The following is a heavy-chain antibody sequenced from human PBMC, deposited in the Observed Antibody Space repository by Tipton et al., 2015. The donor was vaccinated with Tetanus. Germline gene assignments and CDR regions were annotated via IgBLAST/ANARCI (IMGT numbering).Heavy chain of an antibody. Sequence: TLSLTCTVFGGSISSSTYYWGWIRQPPGKGLEWIGTINYIQGTYHNPSLKSRVTISVDTSKNQFSLKLSSVTAADTAVYYCARNTVAGTVTFDYWGQGTLVTVSS. J-gene: IGHJ4*02. D-gene: IGHD6-19*01. CDR1: GGSISSSTYY. V-gene: IGHV4-39*07. CDR3: ARNTVAGTVTFDY. CDR2: INYIQGT.